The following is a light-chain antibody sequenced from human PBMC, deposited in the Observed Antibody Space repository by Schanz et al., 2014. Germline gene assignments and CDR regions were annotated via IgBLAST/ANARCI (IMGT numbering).Light chain of an antibody. CDR3: QQYYTTPPT. V-gene: IGKV3D-15*01. CDR1: QSVNSY. Sequence: EIVLTQSPVTLSLYPGERATLSCRASQSVNSYLAWYQQKPGLAPRLLIYGASSRATGIPDRFSGSGSGTEFTLTISSLQAEDVAVYYCQQYYTTPPTFGQGTKVEIK. J-gene: IGKJ1*01. CDR2: GAS.